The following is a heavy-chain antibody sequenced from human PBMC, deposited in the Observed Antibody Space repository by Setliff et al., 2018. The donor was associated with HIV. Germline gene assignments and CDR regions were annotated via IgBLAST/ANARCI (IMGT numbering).Heavy chain of an antibody. CDR1: GYTFTSYY. J-gene: IGHJ5*02. D-gene: IGHD3-16*01. CDR2: VIPSTGDT. Sequence: GASVKVSCKASGYTFTSYYIHWVRQAPGQGLEWMGIVIPSTGDTNYALQFQDRVTMTSDTSTSTVYMELTSLTSEDTAMYFCAGVPGGGGNWFDPWGQGTLVTVSS. V-gene: IGHV1-46*01. CDR3: AGVPGGGGNWFDP.